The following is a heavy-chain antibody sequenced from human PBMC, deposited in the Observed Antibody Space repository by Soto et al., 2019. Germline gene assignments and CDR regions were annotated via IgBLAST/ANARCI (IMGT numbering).Heavy chain of an antibody. Sequence: GGSLRLSCAASGFTFSSYSMNWVRQAPGKGLEWVSSISSSSSYIYYADSVKGRFTISRDNAKNSLYLQMNSLRAEDTAVYYCARDREGRGRDGYNPNVDPWGQGTLVTVS. D-gene: IGHD5-12*01. CDR2: ISSSSSYI. V-gene: IGHV3-21*01. J-gene: IGHJ5*02. CDR3: ARDREGRGRDGYNPNVDP. CDR1: GFTFSSYS.